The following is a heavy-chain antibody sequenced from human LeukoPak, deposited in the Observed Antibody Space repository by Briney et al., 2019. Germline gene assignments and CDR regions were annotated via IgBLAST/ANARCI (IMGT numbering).Heavy chain of an antibody. J-gene: IGHJ5*02. D-gene: IGHD1-7*01. CDR1: GYTFTSYD. Sequence: ASVKVSCKASGYTFTSYDINWMQQATGQGLEWMGWMNPNSGNTGYAQKFQGRVTITRNTSISTAYMELSSLRSEDTAVYYCARGGGRELELTRWGDRFDPWGQGTLVTVSS. CDR2: MNPNSGNT. V-gene: IGHV1-8*03. CDR3: ARGGGRELELTRWGDRFDP.